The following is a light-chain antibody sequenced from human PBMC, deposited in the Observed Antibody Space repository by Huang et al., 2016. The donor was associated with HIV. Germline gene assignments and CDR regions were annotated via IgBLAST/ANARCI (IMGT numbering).Light chain of an antibody. V-gene: IGKV3-11*01. CDR3: QQRSKWPLT. Sequence: EIVLTQSPATLSLSTGPRVTLSCRASQSVSDFLAWYQQKPGQAPRLLIYDASKRATGIPARFSGSGAGTDFTLTISSLEPEDFAVYYCQQRSKWPLTFGGGTKVESK. CDR2: DAS. CDR1: QSVSDF. J-gene: IGKJ4*01.